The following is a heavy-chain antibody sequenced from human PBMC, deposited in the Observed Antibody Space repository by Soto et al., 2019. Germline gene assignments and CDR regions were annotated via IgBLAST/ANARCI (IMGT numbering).Heavy chain of an antibody. CDR1: GYTFNNHD. CDR3: AIYTTSFSYFHR. J-gene: IGHJ4*02. D-gene: IGHD1-26*01. V-gene: IGHV1-8*02. CDR2: MNPQSGKT. Sequence: QVQLVQSGAEAKKPGASVKVSCKTSGYTFNNHDINWVRQASAQGLEWMGWMNPQSGKTEYVQKFQGRVTMTRDTSISTAYMEVPSLTSEDTAVYYCAIYTTSFSYFHRWGQGTLVTVSS.